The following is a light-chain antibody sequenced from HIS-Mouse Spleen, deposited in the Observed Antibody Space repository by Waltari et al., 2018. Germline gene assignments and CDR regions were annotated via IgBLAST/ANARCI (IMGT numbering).Light chain of an antibody. CDR2: EVS. Sequence: QSALTQPASVSGSPGQSITISCPGTSSDVGGYNYLPWYQQHPCKAPKLMIYEVSNRPSGVSNRFSGSKSGNTASLTISGLQAEDEADYYCSSYTSIYVVFGGGTKLTVL. J-gene: IGLJ2*01. CDR1: SSDVGGYNY. CDR3: SSYTSIYVV. V-gene: IGLV2-14*01.